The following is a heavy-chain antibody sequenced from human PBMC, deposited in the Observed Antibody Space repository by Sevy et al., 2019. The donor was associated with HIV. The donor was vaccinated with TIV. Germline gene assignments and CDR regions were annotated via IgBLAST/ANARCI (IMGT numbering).Heavy chain of an antibody. CDR1: GFTFSDYA. CDR3: ARDRSTRWINYYFDF. Sequence: GGSLRLSCAASGFTFSDYAMHWVRHNQGKGLEWVAVISYDGINKNYADSVKGRLTLSRDNSNNTLYLQMNRPRTEDTAVYYCARDRSTRWINYYFDFWGQGTLVTVSS. V-gene: IGHV3-30-3*01. J-gene: IGHJ4*01. CDR2: ISYDGINK. D-gene: IGHD2-2*01.